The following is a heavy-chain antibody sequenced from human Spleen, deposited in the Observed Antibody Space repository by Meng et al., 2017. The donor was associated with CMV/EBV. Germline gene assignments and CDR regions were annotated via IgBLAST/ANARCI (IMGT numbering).Heavy chain of an antibody. CDR3: ARDGYFYDSGSNYIEVYYYGMDV. V-gene: IGHV3-43*01. Sequence: GESLKISCTVSGITFDNYFMHWVRQAPGKGLEWVSLITWDGGSAYYADSVKGRFTISRDNSKNSLYLQMNSLRAEDTAVYYCARDGYFYDSGSNYIEVYYYGMDVWGQGTTVTVSS. J-gene: IGHJ6*02. CDR2: ITWDGGSA. CDR1: GITFDNYF. D-gene: IGHD3-10*01.